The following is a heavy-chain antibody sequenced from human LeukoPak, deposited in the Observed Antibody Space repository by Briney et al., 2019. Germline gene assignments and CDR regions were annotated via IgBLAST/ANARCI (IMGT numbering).Heavy chain of an antibody. J-gene: IGHJ1*01. V-gene: IGHV4-30-4*01. CDR3: ARGRRWSIQS. D-gene: IGHD4-23*01. CDR1: GGSISSGDYY. Sequence: SQTLSLTCTVSGGSISSGDYYWSWIRQPPGKGLEWIGEIDQSGSTNYNPSLKSRVTISVDTSKNEFSLKLNSMSAADTAVYYCARGRRWSIQSWGQGMLVTVSS. CDR2: IDQSGST.